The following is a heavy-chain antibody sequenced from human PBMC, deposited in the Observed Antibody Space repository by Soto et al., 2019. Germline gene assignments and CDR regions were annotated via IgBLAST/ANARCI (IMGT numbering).Heavy chain of an antibody. CDR1: GYTFTSYY. CDR2: INPSGGST. Sequence: QVQLVQSGAELKKPGASVKVSCKASGYTFTSYYMHWVRQAPGQGLEWMGIINPSGGSTSYAQKFQGRVTMTRDTSTSTVYMELSSLRSEDTAVYYCAREGYDILTGYYNRYYYGMDVWGQGTTVTVSS. V-gene: IGHV1-46*01. CDR3: AREGYDILTGYYNRYYYGMDV. J-gene: IGHJ6*02. D-gene: IGHD3-9*01.